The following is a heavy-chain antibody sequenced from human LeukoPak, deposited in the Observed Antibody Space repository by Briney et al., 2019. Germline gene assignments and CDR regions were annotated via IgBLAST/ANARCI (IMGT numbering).Heavy chain of an antibody. CDR2: INHNGNVN. CDR1: GFTFSSYW. D-gene: IGHD3-16*01. CDR3: ARGGGLDV. V-gene: IGHV3-7*03. Sequence: PGGSLSLSCAASGFTFSSYWMNWARQAPGKGLEWVASINHNGNVNYYVDSVKGRFTTSRDNAKNSLYLQMSNLRAEDTAVYFCARGGGLDVWGQGATVTVSS. J-gene: IGHJ6*02.